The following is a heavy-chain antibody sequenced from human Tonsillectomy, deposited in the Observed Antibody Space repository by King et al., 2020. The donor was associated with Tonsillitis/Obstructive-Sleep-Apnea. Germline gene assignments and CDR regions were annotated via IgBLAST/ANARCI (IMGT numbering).Heavy chain of an antibody. CDR2: INSDGSGT. V-gene: IGHV3-74*01. J-gene: IGHJ4*02. Sequence: VQLVESGGGLVQPGGSLRLSCASSGFTFNNYWMHWVRQAPGKGLVWVSRINSDGSGTSYAVSVHGGFPISRDDAKNTVYLQMNRLRAEDTAVYYCARAPGLITFGGVIDITLYYFDYWGQGTLVTVSS. CDR1: GFTFNNYW. D-gene: IGHD3-16*02. CDR3: ARAPGLITFGGVIDITLYYFDY.